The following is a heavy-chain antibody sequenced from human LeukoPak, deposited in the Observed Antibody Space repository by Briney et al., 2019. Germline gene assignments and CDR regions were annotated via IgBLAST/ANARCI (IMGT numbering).Heavy chain of an antibody. J-gene: IGHJ4*02. CDR1: GGSFSGYY. Sequence: SETLSLTCAVYGGSFSGYYWSWIRQPPGKGLEWIGYIYYSGSTNYNPSLKSRVTISVDTSKNQFSLKLSSVTAADTAVYYCARVGILTGSKNYWGQGTLVTVSS. D-gene: IGHD3-9*01. CDR3: ARVGILTGSKNY. CDR2: IYYSGST. V-gene: IGHV4-59*01.